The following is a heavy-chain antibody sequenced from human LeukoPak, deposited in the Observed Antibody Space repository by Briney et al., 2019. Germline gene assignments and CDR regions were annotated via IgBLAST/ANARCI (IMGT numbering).Heavy chain of an antibody. Sequence: SETLSLTCTVSGGSISSGSYYWGWIRQPPGKGLEWIGSIYYSGSTYYNPSLKSRVTISVDTSKNQFSLKLSSVTAADTAVYYCARGYCSGGSCYSYYYYNYMDVWGKGTTVTVSS. D-gene: IGHD2-15*01. J-gene: IGHJ6*03. CDR1: GGSISSGSYY. CDR3: ARGYCSGGSCYSYYYYNYMDV. V-gene: IGHV4-39*07. CDR2: IYYSGST.